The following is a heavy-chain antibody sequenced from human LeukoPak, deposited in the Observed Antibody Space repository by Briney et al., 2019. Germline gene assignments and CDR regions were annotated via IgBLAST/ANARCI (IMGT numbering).Heavy chain of an antibody. Sequence: GGSLRLSCAASGFTFSSNWMHWVRQAPGKGLVWVSRINSDGSSTNYADSVKGRFTISRDNAKNTLYLQMNSLRAEDTAVYYCAKDREDREFDYWGQGTLVTVSS. V-gene: IGHV3-74*01. D-gene: IGHD2-15*01. CDR2: INSDGSST. J-gene: IGHJ4*02. CDR1: GFTFSSNW. CDR3: AKDREDREFDY.